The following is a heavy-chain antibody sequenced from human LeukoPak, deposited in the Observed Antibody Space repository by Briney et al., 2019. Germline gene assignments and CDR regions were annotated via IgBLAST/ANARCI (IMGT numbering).Heavy chain of an antibody. V-gene: IGHV1-2*02. CDR3: ARIRIAVRYKAYYYYGMDV. CDR1: GYTFTGYY. Sequence: ASVKVSCKASGYTFTGYYMHWVRQAPGQGLEWMGWINPNSGGTNYAQKFQGRVTMTRDTPISTAYMELSRLRSDDTAVYYCARIRIAVRYKAYYYYGMDVWGQGTTVTVSS. CDR2: INPNSGGT. J-gene: IGHJ6*02. D-gene: IGHD6-19*01.